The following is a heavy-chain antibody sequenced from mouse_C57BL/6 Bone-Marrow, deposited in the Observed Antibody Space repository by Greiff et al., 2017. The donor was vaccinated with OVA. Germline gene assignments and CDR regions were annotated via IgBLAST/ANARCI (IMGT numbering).Heavy chain of an antibody. Sequence: QVQLQQPGPELVKPGASVKLSCKASGYTFTSYWMHWVKQRPGQGLEWIGNINPSNGGTNYNEKFKSKATLTVDKSSSTAYMQLSSLTSEDSAVYYCARWSIYYDYDVLCMDYWGQRTSVTVSS. CDR3: ARWSIYYDYDVLCMDY. J-gene: IGHJ4*01. CDR2: INPSNGGT. V-gene: IGHV1-53*01. D-gene: IGHD2-4*01. CDR1: GYTFTSYW.